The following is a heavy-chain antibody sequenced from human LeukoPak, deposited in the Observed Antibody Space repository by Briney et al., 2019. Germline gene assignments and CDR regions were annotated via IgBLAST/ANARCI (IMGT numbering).Heavy chain of an antibody. V-gene: IGHV3-74*01. CDR3: ARESTVGGALQD. CDR2: INQDGRYI. Sequence: PGGSLILSCSASGFTFDRYWMHWVRQTPGKRLVWVSRINQDGRYITYADFVQGRFTISRDTAKNTLFLQMNSLRAEDTAVYYCARESTVGGALQDWGQGAPVTVSS. J-gene: IGHJ4*02. CDR1: GFTFDRYW. D-gene: IGHD1-26*01.